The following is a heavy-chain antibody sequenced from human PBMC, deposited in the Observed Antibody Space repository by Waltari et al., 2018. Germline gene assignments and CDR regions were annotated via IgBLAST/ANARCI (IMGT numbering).Heavy chain of an antibody. J-gene: IGHJ4*02. CDR2: IKQDGSEK. CDR1: GFTFSSSW. D-gene: IGHD3-9*01. V-gene: IGHV3-7*01. CDR3: ARDYYIGYFDY. Sequence: EVQLVESGGGLVQPGGSLRLSCAASGFTFSSSWMSWVRQAPGKGLEWVANIKQDGSEKYYVDSVKGRFTISRDNAKNSLYLQMNSLRAEDTAVYYCARDYYIGYFDYWGQGTLVTVSS.